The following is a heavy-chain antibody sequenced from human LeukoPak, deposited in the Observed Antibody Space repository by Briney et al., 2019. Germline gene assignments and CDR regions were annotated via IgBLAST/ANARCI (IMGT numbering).Heavy chain of an antibody. Sequence: ASVKVSCKASGYTFTGYYMHWVRQAPGQGLEWMGWINPNSGGTNYAQKFQGRVTMTRDTSISTAYMELSRLRSDDTAVYYCARDPVVGALGDWFDPWGQGTLVTVSS. J-gene: IGHJ5*02. V-gene: IGHV1-2*02. CDR1: GYTFTGYY. CDR2: INPNSGGT. D-gene: IGHD2-15*01. CDR3: ARDPVVGALGDWFDP.